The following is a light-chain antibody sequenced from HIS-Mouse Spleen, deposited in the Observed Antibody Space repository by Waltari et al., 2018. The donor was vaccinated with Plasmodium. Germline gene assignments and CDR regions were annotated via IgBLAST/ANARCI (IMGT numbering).Light chain of an antibody. J-gene: IGKJ3*01. CDR3: QQYYSYPFT. Sequence: AIRMTQSPSSFSASTGDRVTITCRASQGISSYLAWYQQKPGKAPKLLIYAASTLQSGVPSRFSGSGSGTDFTLTISCLQSGTDFATYYCQQYYSYPFTFGPGTKVDIK. CDR2: AAS. CDR1: QGISSY. V-gene: IGKV1-8*01.